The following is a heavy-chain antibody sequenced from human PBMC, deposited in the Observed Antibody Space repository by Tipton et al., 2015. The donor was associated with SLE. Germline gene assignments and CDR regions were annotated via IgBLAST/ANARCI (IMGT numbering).Heavy chain of an antibody. CDR2: ISSAGNAI. Sequence: VQSGGSLRLSCATSGFTFSNYEMNWVHQAPGKGLEWISYISSAGNAIYYADSVRGRFTISRDNARNSVFLQMSSLRGEDAALYYCARGPALDSTGYYMDVWGKGTAVTVSS. CDR1: GFTFSNYE. D-gene: IGHD3-9*01. CDR3: ARGPALDSTGYYMDV. J-gene: IGHJ6*03. V-gene: IGHV3-48*03.